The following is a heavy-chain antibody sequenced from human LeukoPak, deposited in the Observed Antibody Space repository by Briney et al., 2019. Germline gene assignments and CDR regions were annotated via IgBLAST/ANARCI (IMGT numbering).Heavy chain of an antibody. CDR1: GFTFSSYS. CDR2: MSTSSNYI. J-gene: IGHJ3*02. V-gene: IGHV3-21*01. CDR3: AREGMGRRAFDI. D-gene: IGHD3-10*01. Sequence: GGSLRLSCAASGFTFSSYSMDWVRQAPGKGLEWVSSMSTSSNYIYYAGSVKGRFTISRDNAKNSLYLKMNSVRSEDTDWSICAREGMGRRAFDIWGQGTMVTVSS.